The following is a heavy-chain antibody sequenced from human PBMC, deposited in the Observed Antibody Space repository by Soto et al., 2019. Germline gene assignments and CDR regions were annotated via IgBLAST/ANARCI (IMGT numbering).Heavy chain of an antibody. CDR2: IYYSGST. V-gene: IGHV4-59*01. CDR3: ARDSGGNAFDI. J-gene: IGHJ3*02. Sequence: SETLSLTCPVSGGSISSYYWSWIRQPPGKGLEWIGYIYYSGSTNYNPSLKSRVTISVDTSKNQFSLKLSSVTAADTAVYYCARDSGGNAFDIWGQGTMVTVSS. D-gene: IGHD1-26*01. CDR1: GGSISSYY.